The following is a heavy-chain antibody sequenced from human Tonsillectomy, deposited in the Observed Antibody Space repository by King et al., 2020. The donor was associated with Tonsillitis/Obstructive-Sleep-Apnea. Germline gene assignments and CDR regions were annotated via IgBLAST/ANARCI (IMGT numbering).Heavy chain of an antibody. J-gene: IGHJ4*02. CDR2: ISSSSTFI. D-gene: IGHD2-2*01. Sequence: VQLVESGGGLVQPGGSLRLSCVASGFTFSSYSMNWVRQAPGKGLEWLSYISSSSTFIYYADSVKGRLTISRDNAKNSLYLQMNSLRDEDTAVYYCARDRDCSGTSCFGDYWGQGTLVTVSS. CDR3: ARDRDCSGTSCFGDY. V-gene: IGHV3-48*02. CDR1: GFTFSSYS.